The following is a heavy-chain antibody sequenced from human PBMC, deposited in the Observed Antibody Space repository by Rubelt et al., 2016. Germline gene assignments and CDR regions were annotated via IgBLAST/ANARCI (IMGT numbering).Heavy chain of an antibody. V-gene: IGHV1-2*06. CDR3: ARDSRVSFDY. CDR1: GYTFTGYY. J-gene: IGHJ4*02. Sequence: QVQLVQSGAEVKKPGASVKVSCKASGYTFTGYYMHWVRQAPGQGLEWMGRIDPKSGGTSYAQKFQGRVTMTRDTSISTALMELNRLTSDDTAVYYCARDSRVSFDYWGQGTLLTVSS. CDR2: IDPKSGGT. D-gene: IGHD2-21*01.